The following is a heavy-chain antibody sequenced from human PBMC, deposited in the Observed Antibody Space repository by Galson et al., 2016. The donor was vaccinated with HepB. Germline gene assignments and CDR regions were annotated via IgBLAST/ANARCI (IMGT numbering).Heavy chain of an antibody. Sequence: SLRLSCAASGFAFSNYAMHWVRQAPGKGLEWVAVVSYDGRNKYYAGSVKGRFTISRDNSKNTVYLQMNSLRAEDRAVYYCAREAGIAAAATYDYWGQGTLVTVSS. J-gene: IGHJ4*02. CDR3: AREAGIAAAATYDY. CDR1: GFAFSNYA. D-gene: IGHD6-13*01. CDR2: VSYDGRNK. V-gene: IGHV3-30*03.